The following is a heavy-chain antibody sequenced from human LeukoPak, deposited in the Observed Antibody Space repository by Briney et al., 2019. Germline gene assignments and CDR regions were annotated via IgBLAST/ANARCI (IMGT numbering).Heavy chain of an antibody. CDR2: IIPMLGMA. V-gene: IGHV1-69*04. CDR1: GGSFSRYA. D-gene: IGHD3-22*01. CDR3: ARNYYDSSLYYYPNFFDY. J-gene: IGHJ4*02. Sequence: ASVKVSCKASGGSFSRYAISWVRQAPGQGLEWMGRIIPMLGMANYTQKFQGRVTITADKSTSTAYMELSSLRSEDTAVYYCARNYYDSSLYYYPNFFDYWGQGTLVTVSS.